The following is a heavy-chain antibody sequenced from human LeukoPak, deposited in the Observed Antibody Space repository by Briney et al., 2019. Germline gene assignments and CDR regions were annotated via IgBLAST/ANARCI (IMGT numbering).Heavy chain of an antibody. J-gene: IGHJ3*02. Sequence: GGALRLSCAASGVTVRSNYMNWVRQAPGKGLEWVALIYSVNSTYYADSVKGRFTISRDNSKNTLFLQMNSLRVEDTAVYYCAREGAGSFDIWGKGTMV. V-gene: IGHV3-53*01. CDR2: IYSVNST. CDR3: AREGAGSFDI. D-gene: IGHD1-26*01. CDR1: GVTVRSNY.